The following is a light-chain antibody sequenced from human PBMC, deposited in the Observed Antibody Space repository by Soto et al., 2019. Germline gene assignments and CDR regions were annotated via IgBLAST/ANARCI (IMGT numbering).Light chain of an antibody. Sequence: QSVLTQPASVSGSPGQSITISCIGTSSDVGAFNYVSWYQHHTGKAPKLIIYDVTDRPSGVSNRFSASKSGNTASLTISGLQAEDEADYYCSSYTTRNTEAFGTGTKVTVL. J-gene: IGLJ1*01. CDR2: DVT. CDR3: SSYTTRNTEA. V-gene: IGLV2-14*03. CDR1: SSDVGAFNY.